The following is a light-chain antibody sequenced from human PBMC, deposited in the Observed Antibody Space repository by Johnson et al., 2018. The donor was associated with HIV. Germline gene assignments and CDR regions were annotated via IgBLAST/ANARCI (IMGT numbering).Light chain of an antibody. CDR3: GPWDGSGGV. V-gene: IGLV1-51*01. CDR2: DNN. Sequence: QSVLTQPPSVSAAPGQKVTISCSGSSSNIGNNYVSWYQQLPGTAPKLLIYDNNRRPSGTPDRFSGSTSGTSATLAITGLQTGDEADYYCGPWDGSGGVFVTGTKVTVL. J-gene: IGLJ1*01. CDR1: SSNIGNNY.